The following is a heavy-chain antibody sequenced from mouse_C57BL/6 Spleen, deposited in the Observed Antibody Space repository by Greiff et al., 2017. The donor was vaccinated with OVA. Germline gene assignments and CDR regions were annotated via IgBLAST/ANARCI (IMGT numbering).Heavy chain of an antibody. Sequence: QVHVKQSGAELVKPGASVKLSCKASGYTFTEYTIHWVKQRSGQGLEWIGWFYPGSGSIKYNEKFKDKATLTADKSSSTVYMKLSRLTSEDSAVYYCAGHGYDYDPLDYWGQGTTLTVSS. V-gene: IGHV1-62-2*01. CDR3: AGHGYDYDPLDY. J-gene: IGHJ2*01. CDR2: FYPGSGSI. D-gene: IGHD2-4*01. CDR1: GYTFTEYT.